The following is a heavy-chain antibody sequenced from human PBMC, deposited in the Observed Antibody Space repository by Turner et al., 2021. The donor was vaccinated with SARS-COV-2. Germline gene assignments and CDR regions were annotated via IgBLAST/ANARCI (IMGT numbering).Heavy chain of an antibody. V-gene: IGHV1-69*02. D-gene: IGHD3-10*01. CDR1: GGTLSSYT. Sequence: QVQLVQSGAEVKKPGSSVKVSSKASGGTLSSYTISWVRQAPGQGLEWMGRIIPILGITNYAQKFQGRVTITADKSTSTAYMDLNSLRSEDTAVYYCASRWFGELPFDYWGQGTLVTVSS. CDR2: IIPILGIT. J-gene: IGHJ4*02. CDR3: ASRWFGELPFDY.